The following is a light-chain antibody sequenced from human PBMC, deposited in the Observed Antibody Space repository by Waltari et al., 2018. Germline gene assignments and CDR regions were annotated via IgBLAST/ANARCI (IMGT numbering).Light chain of an antibody. V-gene: IGLV2-23*01. CDR3: CSSAGSRGV. CDR1: SSDVGRYNL. Sequence: QSALTQPSSVSGSPGQSITISCPGTSSDVGRYNLVSWYQQHPGKAPQPWTYEGSKRPSGVSNLFTGSKSGNPAALTISGLQAEDEADYYGCSSAGSRGVFGGGTKLTVL. CDR2: EGS. J-gene: IGLJ2*01.